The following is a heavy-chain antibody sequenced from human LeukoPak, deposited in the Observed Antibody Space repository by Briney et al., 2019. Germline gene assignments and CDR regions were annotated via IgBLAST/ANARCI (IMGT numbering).Heavy chain of an antibody. D-gene: IGHD3-9*01. CDR1: GFAFSSYA. CDR3: ARAPSVRYFDWHDAFDI. Sequence: PGGSLRLSCAASGFAFSSYAMSWVRQAPGKGLEWVSGISGSGGSTFYADSVKGRFTISRDNSKNTLYLQMNSLRAEDTAVYYCARAPSVRYFDWHDAFDIWGQGTMVTVSS. J-gene: IGHJ3*02. CDR2: ISGSGGST. V-gene: IGHV3-23*01.